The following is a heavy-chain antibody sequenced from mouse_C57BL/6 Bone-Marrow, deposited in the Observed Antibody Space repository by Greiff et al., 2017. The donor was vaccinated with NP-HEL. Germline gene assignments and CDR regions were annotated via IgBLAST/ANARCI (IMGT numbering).Heavy chain of an antibody. CDR1: GFNIKDYY. CDR3: ARLSTTVVASNYFDY. J-gene: IGHJ2*01. Sequence: VQLQQSGAELVKPGASVKLSCTASGFNIKDYYMHWVKQRTEQGLEWIGRIDPEDGETKYAPKFQGKATITADTSSNTTYLQLSSLTSEDTAVYYCARLSTTVVASNYFDYWGQGTTLTVSS. D-gene: IGHD1-1*01. V-gene: IGHV14-2*01. CDR2: IDPEDGET.